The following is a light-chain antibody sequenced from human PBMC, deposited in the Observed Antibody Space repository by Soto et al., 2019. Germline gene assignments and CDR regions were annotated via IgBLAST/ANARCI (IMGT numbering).Light chain of an antibody. CDR2: KAS. CDR3: QQYKTYWS. Sequence: DIQMTQSPSTLSASVGDRITITCRASQSISSWLAWYQQKSGKAPKVLIYKASSLESGVPSRFSGSGSGTEFTLTISSLQPDDFATYYCQQYKTYWSFGRGTKVEIK. CDR1: QSISSW. J-gene: IGKJ1*01. V-gene: IGKV1-5*03.